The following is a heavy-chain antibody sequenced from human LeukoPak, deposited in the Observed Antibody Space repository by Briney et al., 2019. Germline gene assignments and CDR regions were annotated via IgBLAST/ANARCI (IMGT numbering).Heavy chain of an antibody. CDR1: GGTFSSYA. Sequence: GASVKVSCKASGGTFSSYAISWVRQAPGQGLEWMGGIIPIFGTANYAQKFQGRVTITTDESTSTAYMEPSSLRSEDTAVYYCARVVVGATLGPFDIWGRGTMVAVSS. CDR2: IIPIFGTA. J-gene: IGHJ3*02. V-gene: IGHV1-69*05. D-gene: IGHD1-26*01. CDR3: ARVVVGATLGPFDI.